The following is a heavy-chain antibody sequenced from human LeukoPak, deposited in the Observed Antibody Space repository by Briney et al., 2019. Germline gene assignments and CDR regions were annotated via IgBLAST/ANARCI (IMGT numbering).Heavy chain of an antibody. CDR3: ASSTTVTEYYYYGMDV. CDR2: ISAYNGNT. D-gene: IGHD4-17*01. CDR1: GYTFTSYG. V-gene: IGHV1-18*01. Sequence: ASVKVSCKASGYTFTSYGISWVRQAAGKGLEWMGWISAYNGNTNYAQKLQGRVTMTTDTSTSTAYMELRSLRSDDTAVYYCASSTTVTEYYYYGMDVWGQGTTVTVSS. J-gene: IGHJ6*02.